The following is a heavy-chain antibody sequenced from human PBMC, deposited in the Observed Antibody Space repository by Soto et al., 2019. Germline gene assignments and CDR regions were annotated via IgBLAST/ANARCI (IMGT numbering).Heavy chain of an antibody. V-gene: IGHV4-34*01. Sequence: PSETLSLTCAVYGGSFSGYYWSWIRQPPGKGLEWIGEINHSGSTNYNPSLKSRVTISVDTSKNQFSLKLSSVTAADTAVYYCARVSLQYCSSTSCYPPWFDPWGQGTLVTVSS. J-gene: IGHJ5*02. CDR2: INHSGST. D-gene: IGHD2-2*01. CDR1: GGSFSGYY. CDR3: ARVSLQYCSSTSCYPPWFDP.